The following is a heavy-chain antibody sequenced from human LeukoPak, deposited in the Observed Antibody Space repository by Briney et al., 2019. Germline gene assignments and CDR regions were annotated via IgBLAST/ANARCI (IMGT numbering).Heavy chain of an antibody. Sequence: GGSLRLSCAASGFTFSRYAMHWVRQAPGKGLEWVAVMSHDGSSEYYGDSVKGRFTISRDNSKNTLFLQMHSLRVEDTATYYCARRGSSGCFDFWGQGTLVTVSS. CDR2: MSHDGSSE. D-gene: IGHD6-19*01. V-gene: IGHV3-30-3*01. J-gene: IGHJ4*02. CDR3: ARRGSSGCFDF. CDR1: GFTFSRYA.